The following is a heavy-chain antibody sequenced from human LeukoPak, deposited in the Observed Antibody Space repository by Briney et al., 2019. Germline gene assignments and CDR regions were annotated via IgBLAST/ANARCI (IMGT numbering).Heavy chain of an antibody. D-gene: IGHD2-8*02. Sequence: NPGRSLRLSCAASGFTFDDYAMHWVRQAPGKGLEWVSSISWNSGIIYYADSVKGRFTISRDNAKNSLYLQMNSLRAEDTALYYCARASSIATGGDYWGPGTLVTVSS. CDR3: ARASSIATGGDY. CDR2: ISWNSGII. J-gene: IGHJ4*02. V-gene: IGHV3-9*01. CDR1: GFTFDDYA.